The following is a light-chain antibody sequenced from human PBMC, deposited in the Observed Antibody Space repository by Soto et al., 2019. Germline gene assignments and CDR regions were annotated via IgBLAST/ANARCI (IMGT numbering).Light chain of an antibody. Sequence: DIQMTQSPSSVSASVGDRVTITCRASQDIGNFLAWYQQTPGKAPKLLIHGASSLYRGVASRFSGGGTGTDFTLTILSLQPEDFATYYCQQTRAFPRTFGQGPKVDVK. J-gene: IGKJ2*01. V-gene: IGKV1-12*01. CDR1: QDIGNF. CDR2: GAS. CDR3: QQTRAFPRT.